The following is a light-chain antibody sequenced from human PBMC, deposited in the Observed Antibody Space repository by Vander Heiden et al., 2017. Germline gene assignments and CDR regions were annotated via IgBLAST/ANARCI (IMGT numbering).Light chain of an antibody. J-gene: IGLJ2*01. CDR3: NSYTTTSTPVG. V-gene: IGLV2-14*01. Sequence: QSALTQPASVSGSPGQSITISCTGTSSDIGDYNYVSWYQQHPGKAPKLIIFDVSYRPSGISSRFSGSKSGNTASLTISGLQAEDEADYYCNSYTTTSTPVGFGGGTTLTGL. CDR1: SSDIGDYNY. CDR2: DVS.